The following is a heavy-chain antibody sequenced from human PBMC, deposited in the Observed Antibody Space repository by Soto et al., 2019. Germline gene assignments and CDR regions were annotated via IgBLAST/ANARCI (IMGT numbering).Heavy chain of an antibody. CDR1: GDSISSYY. J-gene: IGHJ4*02. Sequence: QVQLQESGPGLVKPSETLSLTCAVSGDSISSYYCMWIRQPPGKVLESIGYLYYGRSANYNPSLKRRVTLSVDTSTNQCSLTLSSMTAADTAVYYCALRSMAVVPDYWGQGTLVTVSS. D-gene: IGHD3-22*01. V-gene: IGHV4-59*01. CDR2: LYYGRSA. CDR3: ALRSMAVVPDY.